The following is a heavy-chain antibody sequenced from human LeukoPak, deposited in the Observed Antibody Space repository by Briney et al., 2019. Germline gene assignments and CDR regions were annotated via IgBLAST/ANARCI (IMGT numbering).Heavy chain of an antibody. D-gene: IGHD6-19*01. J-gene: IGHJ5*02. CDR1: GYPFTSYW. CDR3: VRHTIAVAPPGS. CDR2: IYPGDSDT. V-gene: IGHV5-51*01. Sequence: GASLQISCKGSGYPFTSYWIGWVRQLPAKGLEWMGIIYPGDSDTRYSPSFQGQVTISADKTISTAYLQWSSLKASDTAMYYCVRHTIAVAPPGSWGQGTLVTVSS.